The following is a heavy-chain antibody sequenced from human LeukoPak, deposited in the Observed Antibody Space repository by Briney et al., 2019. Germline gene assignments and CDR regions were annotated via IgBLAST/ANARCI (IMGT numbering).Heavy chain of an antibody. D-gene: IGHD3-10*01. Sequence: RPGGSLRLPCAASGFTFDDYGMSWVRQAPGKGLEWVSGINWNGGSTGYADSVKGRFTISRDNAKNSLYLQMNSLRAEDTALYYCARSRGQSAYYGSGSYMDYWGQGTLVTVSS. CDR1: GFTFDDYG. V-gene: IGHV3-20*04. CDR2: INWNGGST. CDR3: ARSRGQSAYYGSGSYMDY. J-gene: IGHJ4*02.